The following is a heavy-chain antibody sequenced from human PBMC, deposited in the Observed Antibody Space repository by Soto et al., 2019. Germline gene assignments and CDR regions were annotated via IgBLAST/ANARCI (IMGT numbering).Heavy chain of an antibody. J-gene: IGHJ4*02. D-gene: IGHD5-12*01. Sequence: QLQLQESGPGLVKPSETLSLTCTVSGGSISSSSYYWDWIRQPPGKGLEWIGSIYYSGSTYYNPSLKSRVTISVDTSKNQFSLKLSSVTAADTAVYYCRAGGGSAYESDYWGQGTLVTVSS. CDR2: IYYSGST. CDR1: GGSISSSSYY. CDR3: RAGGGSAYESDY. V-gene: IGHV4-39*01.